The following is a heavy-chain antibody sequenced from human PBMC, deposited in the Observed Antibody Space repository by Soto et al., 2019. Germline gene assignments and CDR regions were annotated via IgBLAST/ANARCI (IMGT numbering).Heavy chain of an antibody. CDR2: IRSKAYGGTT. CDR3: TRLGYCSGGSCYEDAFDI. CDR1: GFTFTNAW. J-gene: IGHJ3*02. Sequence: GGSLRLSCAASGFTFTNAWINWVRQAPGKGLEWVGFIRSKAYGGTTEYAASVKGRFTISRDDSKSIAYLQMNSLKTEDTAVYYCTRLGYCSGGSCYEDAFDIWGQGTMVTVSS. D-gene: IGHD2-15*01. V-gene: IGHV3-49*04.